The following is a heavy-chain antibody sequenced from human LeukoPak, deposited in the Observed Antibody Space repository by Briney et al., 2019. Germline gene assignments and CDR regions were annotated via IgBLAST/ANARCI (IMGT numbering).Heavy chain of an antibody. J-gene: IGHJ3*02. V-gene: IGHV3-23*01. CDR1: GFTFSSYG. CDR2: ISGSGGST. CDR3: AKGSYDPYAFDI. Sequence: GGTLRLSCAASGFTFSSYGMSWVRQAPGKGLEWVSAISGSGGSTYYADSVKGRFTISRDNSKNTLYLQMNSLRAEDTAVYYCAKGSYDPYAFDIRGQGTMVTVSS. D-gene: IGHD3-22*01.